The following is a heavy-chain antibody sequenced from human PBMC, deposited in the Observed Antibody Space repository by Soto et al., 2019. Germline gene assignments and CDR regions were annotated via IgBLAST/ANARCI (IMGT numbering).Heavy chain of an antibody. CDR1: GFTFSSYW. V-gene: IGHV3-7*01. CDR3: ATPPRFLEWLLTPGSYYYYYMDV. J-gene: IGHJ6*03. CDR2: IKQDGSEK. D-gene: IGHD3-3*01. Sequence: GGSLRLSCAASGFTFSSYWMSWVRQAPGKGLEWVANIKQDGSEKYYVDSVKGRFTISRDNAKNSLYLQMNSLRAEDTAVYYCATPPRFLEWLLTPGSYYYYYMDVWGKGTTVTVSS.